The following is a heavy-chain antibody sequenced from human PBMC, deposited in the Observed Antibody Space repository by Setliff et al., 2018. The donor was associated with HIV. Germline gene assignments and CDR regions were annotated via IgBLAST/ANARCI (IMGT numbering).Heavy chain of an antibody. CDR1: GGSISSSSYY. Sequence: SETLSLTCIVSGGSISSSSYYWGWIRQPPGKGLEWIGTVYYSGSTYYNPSLKSRVTMSVDTSKNQFSLKLSSVTAADTAVYYCATTPYYYDSSEPFQHWGQGTLVTVSS. V-gene: IGHV4-39*07. CDR2: VYYSGST. D-gene: IGHD3-22*01. CDR3: ATTPYYYDSSEPFQH. J-gene: IGHJ1*01.